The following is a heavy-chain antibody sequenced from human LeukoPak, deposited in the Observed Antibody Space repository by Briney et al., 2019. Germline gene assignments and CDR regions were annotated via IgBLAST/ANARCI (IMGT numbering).Heavy chain of an antibody. CDR3: ARHGVGATKFRDY. Sequence: SETLSLTCAVYGGSFSGYYWSWIRQPPGKGLEWIGEINHSGSTNYNPSPKSRVTISVDTSKNQFSLKLSSVTAADTAVYYCARHGVGATKFRDYWGQGTLVTVSS. V-gene: IGHV4-34*01. CDR2: INHSGST. J-gene: IGHJ4*02. D-gene: IGHD1-26*01. CDR1: GGSFSGYY.